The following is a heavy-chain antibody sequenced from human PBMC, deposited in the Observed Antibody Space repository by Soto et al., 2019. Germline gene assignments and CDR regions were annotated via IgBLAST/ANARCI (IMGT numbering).Heavy chain of an antibody. CDR3: ARGNWGGVGSNYHNY. J-gene: IGHJ4*02. CDR1: GFTFTSYA. Sequence: QVHLVESGGGVVQPGRSLRLSCAASGFTFTSYAMHWFRQAPGKGLEWVAVISYDGSNIYYADSVKGRFTISRDNSKNTLYLQINSLRSEDTAVYFCARGNWGGVGSNYHNYWVQGSLVTVSS. D-gene: IGHD4-4*01. V-gene: IGHV3-30-3*01. CDR2: ISYDGSNI.